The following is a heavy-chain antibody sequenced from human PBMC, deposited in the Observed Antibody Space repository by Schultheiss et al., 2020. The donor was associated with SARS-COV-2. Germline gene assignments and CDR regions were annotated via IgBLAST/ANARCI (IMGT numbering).Heavy chain of an antibody. Sequence: SETLSLTCTVSGGSISSSSYYWGWIRQPPGKGLEWIGSIYHSGSTYYNPSLKSRVTISVDTSKNQFSLKLSSVTAADTAVYYCARDPTYYDILTGSYALYYYGMDVWGHGTTVTVSS. CDR1: GGSISSSSYY. J-gene: IGHJ6*02. V-gene: IGHV4-39*07. CDR2: IYHSGST. CDR3: ARDPTYYDILTGSYALYYYGMDV. D-gene: IGHD3-9*01.